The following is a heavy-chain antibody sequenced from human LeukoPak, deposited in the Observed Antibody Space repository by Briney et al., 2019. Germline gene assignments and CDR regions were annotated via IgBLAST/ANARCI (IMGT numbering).Heavy chain of an antibody. CDR1: GFTFSSYA. V-gene: IGHV3-23*01. J-gene: IGHJ4*02. Sequence: GGSLRLSCAASGFTFSSYAMSWVRQAPGKGLEWVSAISGSGGSTYYADSVKGRFTISRDNSKNTLYLQMNSLRAEDTAVYYCAKEKEVIAVAGNEIDYWGQGTLVTVSS. D-gene: IGHD6-13*01. CDR3: AKEKEVIAVAGNEIDY. CDR2: ISGSGGST.